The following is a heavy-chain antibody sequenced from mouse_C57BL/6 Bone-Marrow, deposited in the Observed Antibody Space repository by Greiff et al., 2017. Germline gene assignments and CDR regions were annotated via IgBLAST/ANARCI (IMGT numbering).Heavy chain of an antibody. CDR1: GYTFTSYW. CDR3: ARGKAMDY. J-gene: IGHJ4*01. CDR2: IDSNSGGT. V-gene: IGHV1-72*01. Sequence: QVQLQQPGAELVKPGASVSMSCKASGYTFTSYWITWVKQMPGQGLEWIGRIDSNSGGTKYNEKFKGKARLTVDKPSSTAYMQLSSLKSEDSAVDYCARGKAMDYWGQGTSVTVSS. D-gene: IGHD2-1*01.